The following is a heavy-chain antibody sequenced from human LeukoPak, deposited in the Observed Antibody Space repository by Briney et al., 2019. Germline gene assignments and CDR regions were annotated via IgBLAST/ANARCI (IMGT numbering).Heavy chain of an antibody. CDR1: GGSIRNYY. V-gene: IGHV4-4*07. J-gene: IGHJ4*02. Sequence: PSETLSLTCSVSGGSIRNYYWSWIRQPAGKGLEWLGRIYTSGSTNYNPSLNSRVSMSVDTSKKELSLILTSVTAADTAVYFCARGPAFVEETGDYSPYLQYWGQGILVTVSS. CDR2: IYTSGST. D-gene: IGHD4-17*01. CDR3: ARGPAFVEETGDYSPYLQY.